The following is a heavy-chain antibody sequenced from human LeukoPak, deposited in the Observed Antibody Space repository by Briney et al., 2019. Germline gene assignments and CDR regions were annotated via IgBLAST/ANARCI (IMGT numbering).Heavy chain of an antibody. CDR2: IYYSGST. D-gene: IGHD3-22*01. V-gene: IGHV4-39*07. CDR3: GRTYYYDSSGYYYVIWFDP. J-gene: IGHJ5*02. CDR1: GGSISSSSYY. Sequence: SETLSLTCTVSGGSISSSSYYWGWIRQPPGKGLEWIGSIYYSGSTYYNPSLKSRVTISVDTSKNQFSLKLSSVTAADTAVYYCGRTYYYDSSGYYYVIWFDPWGQGTLVTVSP.